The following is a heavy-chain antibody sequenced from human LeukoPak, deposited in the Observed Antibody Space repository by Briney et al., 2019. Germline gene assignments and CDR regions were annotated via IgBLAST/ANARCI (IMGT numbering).Heavy chain of an antibody. D-gene: IGHD6-19*01. J-gene: IGHJ3*02. Sequence: GRSLRLSCTASGFSFSSHGMHWVRQAPGKGLEWVAIIWYDGSNKYYADSVKGRFTISRDNSQNTLYLQMNSLRAEDTAVYYCARRVGVSGWYDAFDMRGQGTMVTASS. CDR1: GFSFSSHG. V-gene: IGHV3-33*01. CDR2: IWYDGSNK. CDR3: ARRVGVSGWYDAFDM.